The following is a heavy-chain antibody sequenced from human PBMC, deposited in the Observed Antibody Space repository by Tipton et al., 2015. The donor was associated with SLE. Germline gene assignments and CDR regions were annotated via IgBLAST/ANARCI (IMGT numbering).Heavy chain of an antibody. CDR3: AGGYCSSTRCWFDP. Sequence: LRLSCTVSGGSISSGGYYWNWIRQPAGKGLEWIGRIYTSGSTKYNPSLKSRVMISVDTSKNQFSLKLSSVTAADTAVYYCAGGYCSSTRCWFDPWGQGTLVTVSS. J-gene: IGHJ5*01. V-gene: IGHV4-61*02. CDR2: IYTSGST. CDR1: GGSISSGGYY. D-gene: IGHD2-2*01.